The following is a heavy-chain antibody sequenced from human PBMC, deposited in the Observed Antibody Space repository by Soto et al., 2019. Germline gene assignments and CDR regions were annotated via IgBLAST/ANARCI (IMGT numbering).Heavy chain of an antibody. J-gene: IGHJ6*02. CDR3: ARGGSASYYDIVGPRYGMDV. Sequence: GASVKVSCKASGYTFTSYPMHWVRQAPGQRLEWMGRINAGNGDTEYSQTFQGRVTITRDTSASTAYMELSSLRSEDTAVYYCARGGSASYYDIVGPRYGMDVWGQGTTVTVSS. CDR1: GYTFTSYP. V-gene: IGHV1-3*01. CDR2: INAGNGDT. D-gene: IGHD2-15*01.